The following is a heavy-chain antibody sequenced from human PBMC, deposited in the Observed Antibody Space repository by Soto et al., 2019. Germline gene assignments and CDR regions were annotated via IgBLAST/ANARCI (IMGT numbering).Heavy chain of an antibody. CDR3: ARKVGATTLDTYFDY. J-gene: IGHJ4*02. D-gene: IGHD1-26*01. Sequence: SETLSLTCTVSGGSISSYYWSWIRQPPGKGLEWIGDIYYSGSTNYNPSLKSRVTISVDTSKNQFSLKLSSVTAADTAVYYCARKVGATTLDTYFDYWGQGTLVTVSS. CDR1: GGSISSYY. CDR2: IYYSGST. V-gene: IGHV4-59*12.